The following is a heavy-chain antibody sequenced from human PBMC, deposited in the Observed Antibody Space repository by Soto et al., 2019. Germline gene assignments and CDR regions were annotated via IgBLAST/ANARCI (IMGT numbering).Heavy chain of an antibody. D-gene: IGHD2-2*02. CDR3: AKDLRHMKGYCSSTSCDTDY. CDR1: GFTFSSSA. V-gene: IGHV3-23*01. Sequence: PGGSLRLSCAASGFTFSSSAMSWVRQDPGKGLEWVSAISGSGGSTYYADSVKGRFTISRDNSKNTLYLQMNSLRAEDTAVYYCAKDLRHMKGYCSSTSCDTDYWGQGTLVTVSS. J-gene: IGHJ4*02. CDR2: ISGSGGST.